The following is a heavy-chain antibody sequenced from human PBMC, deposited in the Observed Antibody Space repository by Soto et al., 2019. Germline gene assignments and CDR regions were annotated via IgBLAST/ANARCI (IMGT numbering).Heavy chain of an antibody. CDR3: ARVDYYGAGTYLFAH. D-gene: IGHD3-10*01. Sequence: PGKGLEYIGYIADSETTNYSPSLRSRVTISLEASKSQFSLKLSSVTAADTAVYYFARVDYYGAGTYLFAHWGPRTFVIVS. J-gene: IGHJ4*02. V-gene: IGHV4-59*01. CDR2: IADSETT.